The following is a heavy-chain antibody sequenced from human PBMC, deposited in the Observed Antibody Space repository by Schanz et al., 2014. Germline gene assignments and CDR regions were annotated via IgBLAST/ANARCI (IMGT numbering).Heavy chain of an antibody. CDR1: GFTFSNHA. D-gene: IGHD6-19*01. CDR2: IGGSGDST. Sequence: EVHLLESGGGLVQPGGSLRLSCAASGFTFSNHALSWVRQAPGKGLEWVSGIGGSGDSTHYADSVKGRFIISRDNSKNTLYLQVNSLRAEDTAVYYCAKQYRDTSGWYFAYWGQGTLXTVSS. J-gene: IGHJ4*02. V-gene: IGHV3-23*01. CDR3: AKQYRDTSGWYFAY.